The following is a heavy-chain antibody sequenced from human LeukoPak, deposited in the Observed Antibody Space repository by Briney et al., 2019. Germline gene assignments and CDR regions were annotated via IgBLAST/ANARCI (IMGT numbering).Heavy chain of an antibody. V-gene: IGHV1-18*04. D-gene: IGHD3-10*01. Sequence: GASVKVSCKASGYTFTSYGISWVRQAPGQGLEWMGWISAYNGNTNYAQKLQGRVTMTTDTSTSTAYMELRSLRSDDTAVYYCARDEVRGVPYYYGMDVWGKGTTVTVSS. CDR3: ARDEVRGVPYYYGMDV. CDR1: GYTFTSYG. J-gene: IGHJ6*04. CDR2: ISAYNGNT.